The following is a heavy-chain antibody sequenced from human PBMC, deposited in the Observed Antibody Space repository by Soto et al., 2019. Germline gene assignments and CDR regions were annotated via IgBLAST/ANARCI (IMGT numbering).Heavy chain of an antibody. CDR3: ARGINYYDSSGDSWFDP. V-gene: IGHV4-30-2*01. J-gene: IGHJ5*02. CDR2: MYHTGTT. D-gene: IGHD3-22*01. Sequence: SETLSLTCTVSGGSINSGRYSWTWIRQPPGASLEWIGHMYHTGTTYYNPSLKSRVTMSVDTSKNQFSLKLTSVTAADTAMYYCARGINYYDSSGDSWFDPWGQGTLVNVSS. CDR1: GGSINSGRYS.